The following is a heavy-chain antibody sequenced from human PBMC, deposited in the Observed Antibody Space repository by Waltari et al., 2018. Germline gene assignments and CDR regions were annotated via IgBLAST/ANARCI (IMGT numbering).Heavy chain of an antibody. V-gene: IGHV1-2*02. Sequence: QVQLVQSEAEMKKPGASVKVSCKTSGYTFVDNYVHWVRQAPGHGLEWMGWINPNSGGTNYEQKFQGRVAMTRDTSTGTAYMELSSLASDDTAIYYCATERGYSYGFDYWGQGTLVTVSS. D-gene: IGHD5-18*01. CDR1: GYTFVDNY. J-gene: IGHJ4*02. CDR2: INPNSGGT. CDR3: ATERGYSYGFDY.